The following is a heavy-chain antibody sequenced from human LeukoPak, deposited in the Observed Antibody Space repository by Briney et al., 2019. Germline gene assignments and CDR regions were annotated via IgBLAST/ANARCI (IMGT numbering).Heavy chain of an antibody. CDR1: GFTFSSYA. CDR3: ARGGRIYDFWSGYPNY. V-gene: IGHV3-30-3*01. D-gene: IGHD3-3*01. J-gene: IGHJ4*02. CDR2: ISYDGSNK. Sequence: GGSLRLSCAASGFTFSSYAMHWVRQAPGKGLEWVAVISYDGSNKYYADSVKGRFTISRDNSKNTLYLQMNSLRAEDTAVYYCARGGRIYDFWSGYPNYWGQGTLDTVSS.